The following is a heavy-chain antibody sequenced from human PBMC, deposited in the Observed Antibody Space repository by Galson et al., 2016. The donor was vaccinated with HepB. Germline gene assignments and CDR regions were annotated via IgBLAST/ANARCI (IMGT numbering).Heavy chain of an antibody. V-gene: IGHV6-1*01. CDR1: GDSVSSNTAA. Sequence: CAISGDSVSSNTAAWNWIRQSPSRGLEWLGRTYYRSKWYNDYALSVKGRITINPDTSKNQFSLHLTSVSPEDTAVYYCAKVETSDSYEGYFQHWGQGTLVTVSS. CDR3: AKVETSDSYEGYFQH. CDR2: TYYRSKWYN. J-gene: IGHJ1*01. D-gene: IGHD3-3*01.